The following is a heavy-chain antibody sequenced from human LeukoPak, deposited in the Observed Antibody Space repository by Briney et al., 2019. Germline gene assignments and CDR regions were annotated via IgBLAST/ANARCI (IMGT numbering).Heavy chain of an antibody. D-gene: IGHD4-17*01. V-gene: IGHV3-11*06. CDR1: GFTFSDYY. CDR3: ARGGYGDYSYFQH. Sequence: GRSLRLSCAASGFTFSDYYLSWIRQAPGKGLEWISYISSSGTYTNYADSVKGRFTISRDNAKKSLYLQMNSLRVEDTAVYYCARGGYGDYSYFQHWGQGTLVTVSS. CDR2: ISSSGTYT. J-gene: IGHJ1*01.